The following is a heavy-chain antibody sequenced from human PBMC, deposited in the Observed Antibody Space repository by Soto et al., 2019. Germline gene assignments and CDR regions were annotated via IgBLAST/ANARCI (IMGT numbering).Heavy chain of an antibody. CDR2: MYNTGRT. D-gene: IGHD2-21*02. Sequence: QVQLQESGPGLVKPSETLSLTCTVSGGSISRYYWSWIRQPPGKGLEWIGYMYNTGRTVYNPSFKMRVTISVDTSKNQFSLQLDSVTAADTAVYYCARDLWGYCGTDCYPLDVWGQGTTVTVSS. CDR1: GGSISRYY. CDR3: ARDLWGYCGTDCYPLDV. V-gene: IGHV4-59*01. J-gene: IGHJ6*02.